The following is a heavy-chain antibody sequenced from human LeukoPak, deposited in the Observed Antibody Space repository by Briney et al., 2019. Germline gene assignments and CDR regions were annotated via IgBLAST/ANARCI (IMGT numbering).Heavy chain of an antibody. CDR1: GGTFSSYA. V-gene: IGHV1-69*04. D-gene: IGHD4-17*01. CDR2: IIPILGIA. J-gene: IGHJ4*02. CDR3: ATQDYGDYYY. Sequence: SVKVSCKASGGTFSSYAISWVRQAPGQGLEWMGRIIPILGIANYAQKFQGRVTITADKSTSTAYMELSSLKSEDTAVYYCATQDYGDYYYWGQGTLVTVSS.